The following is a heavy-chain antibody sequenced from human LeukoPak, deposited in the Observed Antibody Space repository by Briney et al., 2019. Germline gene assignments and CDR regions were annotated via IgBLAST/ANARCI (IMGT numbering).Heavy chain of an antibody. J-gene: IGHJ4*02. CDR1: GFTFRNYW. D-gene: IGHD3-3*01. V-gene: IGHV3-74*01. CDR3: ASSLLGVSP. CDR2: ISGDGSTT. Sequence: GGSLRLSCAVSGFTFRNYWMYWVRQAPGEALVWVSRISGDGSTTTYADTVKGRFTVSRDNAKNTLYLQMNSLRADDTAVYYCASSLLGVSPWGQGTLVTVSS.